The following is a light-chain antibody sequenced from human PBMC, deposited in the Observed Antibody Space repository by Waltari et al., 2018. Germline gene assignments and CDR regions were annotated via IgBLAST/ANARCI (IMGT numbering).Light chain of an antibody. V-gene: IGLV2-14*03. CDR2: DVS. J-gene: IGLJ1*01. CDR1: SSDVGNSTY. CDR3: SSYTRSSTRV. Sequence: QSALTQPASVSGPPGQSITISCTGTSSDVGNSTYAPWYQQHPGRAPKLMIYDVSNRPLGVSSRFSGSKSGNTASLTISGLQAEDEADYYCSSYTRSSTRVFGTGTTVTVL.